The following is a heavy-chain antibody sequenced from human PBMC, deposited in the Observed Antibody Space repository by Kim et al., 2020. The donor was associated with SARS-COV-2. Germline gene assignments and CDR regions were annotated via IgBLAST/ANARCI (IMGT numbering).Heavy chain of an antibody. D-gene: IGHD3-3*01. J-gene: IGHJ4*02. CDR2: IYHSGST. CDR3: ARRPIFGVVIGAGVYFDY. Sequence: SETLSLTCAVSGGSISSSNWWSWVRQPPGKGLEWIGEIYHSGSTNYNPSLKSRVTISVDKSKNQFSLKLSSVTAADTAVYYCARRPIFGVVIGAGVYFDYWGQGTLVTVSS. CDR1: GGSISSSNW. V-gene: IGHV4-4*02.